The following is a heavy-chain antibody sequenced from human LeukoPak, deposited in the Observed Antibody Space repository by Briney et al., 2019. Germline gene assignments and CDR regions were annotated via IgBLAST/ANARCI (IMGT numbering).Heavy chain of an antibody. CDR1: GGTFSSYA. CDR3: ARGQILRFLEWLPYDAFDI. J-gene: IGHJ3*02. V-gene: IGHV1-69*05. D-gene: IGHD3-3*01. CDR2: IIPIFGTA. Sequence: GSSVKVSCKASGGTFSSYAISWVRQAPGQGLEWMGGIIPIFGTANYAQKFQGRVTITTDESTSTAYMELSSLRSEDTAVYYCARGQILRFLEWLPYDAFDIWGQGTMVTVSS.